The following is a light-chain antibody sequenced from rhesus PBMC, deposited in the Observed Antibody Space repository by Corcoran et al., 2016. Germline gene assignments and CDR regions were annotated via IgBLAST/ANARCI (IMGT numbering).Light chain of an antibody. J-gene: IGKJ2*01. CDR2: KAS. Sequence: DIQMTQSPSSLSASVGDRVTITCQASQGISKNLAWYQQKPGKVPKLLIYKASTLQSEVPSSFSVSGSGPYFTLTSSSMQPEDVATYCCQDGYGTPYSFCQGTKVEIK. CDR3: QDGYGTPYS. CDR1: QGISKN. V-gene: IGKV1-25*01.